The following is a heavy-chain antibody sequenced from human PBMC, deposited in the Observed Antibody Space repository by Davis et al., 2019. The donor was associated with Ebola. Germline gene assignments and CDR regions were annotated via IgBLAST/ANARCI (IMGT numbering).Heavy chain of an antibody. V-gene: IGHV3-30*03. J-gene: IGHJ1*01. D-gene: IGHD6-19*01. CDR1: GFTFSTYD. Sequence: GGSLRLSCAASGFTFSTYDMHWVRPPPGKGLEWVAVIADDGSNKYYADSVKGRFTNARDNSKNTLYLQMNSLRAEDTAVYYCARARYSSGWGSYFQHWGQGTLVTVSS. CDR2: IADDGSNK. CDR3: ARARYSSGWGSYFQH.